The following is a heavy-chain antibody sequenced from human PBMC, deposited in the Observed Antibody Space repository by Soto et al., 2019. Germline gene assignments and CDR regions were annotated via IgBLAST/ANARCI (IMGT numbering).Heavy chain of an antibody. CDR3: AKDSSTSPIHWFDP. CDR1: GFTFSNYA. V-gene: IGHV3-23*01. Sequence: GGSLRLSCAASGFTFSNYAMSWVRQAAGEGLEWVSTISGSGGSTFYAESVKGRFTISRDSSKNALYLQMNSLRAEDTAVYFCAKDSSTSPIHWFDPWGQGALVTVSS. J-gene: IGHJ5*02. CDR2: ISGSGGST. D-gene: IGHD2-2*01.